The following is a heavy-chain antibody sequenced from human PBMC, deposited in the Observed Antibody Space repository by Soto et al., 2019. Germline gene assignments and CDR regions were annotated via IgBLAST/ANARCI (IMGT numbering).Heavy chain of an antibody. V-gene: IGHV1-8*01. J-gene: IGHJ4*02. CDR1: GYPFSAFD. Sequence: QVQLVQSGAEVKKPGASVKVSCEASGYPFSAFDINWVRQAGGQGLEWMGWMNPDSGDTAFAKRFQDRITMTRSTSISTAYMELSRLTSDDTAVYFCVRQPGGVATPGDDYWGQGTLVTVSS. CDR2: MNPDSGDT. D-gene: IGHD2-15*01. CDR3: VRQPGGVATPGDDY.